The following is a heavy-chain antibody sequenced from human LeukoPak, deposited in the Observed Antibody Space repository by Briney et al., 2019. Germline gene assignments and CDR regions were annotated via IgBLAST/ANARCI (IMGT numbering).Heavy chain of an antibody. D-gene: IGHD5-18*01. CDR1: GFTFSNYG. Sequence: PGGSLGLSCAASGFTFSNYGMHWVRQAPGKGLEWVAFLRRDGSDKYYADSVKGRFTISRDNSKNTVHLQMNSLRPEDTAVYYCAKDHSQNFDYWGQGTLVTVSS. J-gene: IGHJ4*02. V-gene: IGHV3-30*02. CDR2: LRRDGSDK. CDR3: AKDHSQNFDY.